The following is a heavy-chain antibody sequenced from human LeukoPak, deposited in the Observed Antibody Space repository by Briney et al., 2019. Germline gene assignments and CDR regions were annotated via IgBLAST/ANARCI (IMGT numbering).Heavy chain of an antibody. J-gene: IGHJ6*03. CDR2: ISYDGSNK. V-gene: IGHV3-30*03. D-gene: IGHD2-2*01. CDR3: ARGSCSSTSCYWDYYYMDV. CDR1: GFTFSSYG. Sequence: GGSLRLSCAASGFTFSSYGMHWVRQAPGKGLEWVAVISYDGSNKYYADSVKGRFTISRDNSKNTLYLQMNSLRAEDTAVYYCARGSCSSTSCYWDYYYMDVWGKGTTVTVSS.